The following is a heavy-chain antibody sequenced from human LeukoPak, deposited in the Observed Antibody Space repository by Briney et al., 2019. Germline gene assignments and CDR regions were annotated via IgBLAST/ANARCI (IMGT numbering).Heavy chain of an antibody. D-gene: IGHD3-16*01. CDR2: ISAYNGNT. V-gene: IGHV1-18*01. CDR3: ARDNDSRDPPHFDY. CDR1: GYTFTSYG. J-gene: IGHJ4*02. Sequence: ASVKVSRKASGYTFTSYGISWVRQAPGQGLEWMGWISAYNGNTNYAQKLQGRVTMTTDTSTSTAYMELRSLRSDDTAVYYCARDNDSRDPPHFDYWGQGTLVTVSS.